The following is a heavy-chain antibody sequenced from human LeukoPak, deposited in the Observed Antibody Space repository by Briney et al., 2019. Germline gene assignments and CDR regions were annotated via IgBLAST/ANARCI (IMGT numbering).Heavy chain of an antibody. Sequence: SVKVSCKASGGTFSSYAISWVRQAPGQGLEWMGGIIPIFGTANYAQKFQDRVTITADESTSTAYMELSSLRSEDTAVYYCASWVGGYYYYMDVWGKGTTVTVSS. CDR2: IIPIFGTA. CDR3: ASWVGGYYYYMDV. CDR1: GGTFSSYA. D-gene: IGHD2-15*01. J-gene: IGHJ6*03. V-gene: IGHV1-69*01.